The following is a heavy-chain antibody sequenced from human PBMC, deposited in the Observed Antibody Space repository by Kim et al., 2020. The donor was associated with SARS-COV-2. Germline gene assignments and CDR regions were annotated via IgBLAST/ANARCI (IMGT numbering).Heavy chain of an antibody. V-gene: IGHV4-4*09. Sequence: YNPTLKSRVTISVDTSKNQFSLKLGSVTAADTAVYYCARLIVVDDAFDIWGQGTMVTVSS. D-gene: IGHD3-22*01. J-gene: IGHJ3*02. CDR3: ARLIVVDDAFDI.